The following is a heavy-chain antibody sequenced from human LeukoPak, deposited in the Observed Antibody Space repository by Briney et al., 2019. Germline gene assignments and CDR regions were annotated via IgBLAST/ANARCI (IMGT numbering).Heavy chain of an antibody. Sequence: SETLSLICTVSGGSINSYYWSWIRQSPGKGLEWIGQIYYRGSTNYNPPLKSRVTISIDTSKNQFSLKLSSVTAADTAVYYCAAESERWLLRSWGQGTLVTVSS. V-gene: IGHV4-59*01. CDR2: IYYRGST. D-gene: IGHD6-19*01. J-gene: IGHJ4*02. CDR3: AAESERWLLRS. CDR1: GGSINSYY.